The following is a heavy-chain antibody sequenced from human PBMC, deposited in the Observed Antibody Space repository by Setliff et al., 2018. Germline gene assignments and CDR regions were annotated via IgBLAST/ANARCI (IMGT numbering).Heavy chain of an antibody. CDR2: IYSSGTT. CDR3: ARDSIMDV. Sequence: GGSLRLSCVVSGFSFSRHWMSWVRQAPGKGLEWVSSIYSSGTTKSADSVTGRFTISRDNSKNTLYLQMNSLRPEDTALYYCARDSIMDVWGNGTTVTVSS. V-gene: IGHV3-66*03. J-gene: IGHJ6*03. CDR1: GFSFSRHW. D-gene: IGHD2-2*01.